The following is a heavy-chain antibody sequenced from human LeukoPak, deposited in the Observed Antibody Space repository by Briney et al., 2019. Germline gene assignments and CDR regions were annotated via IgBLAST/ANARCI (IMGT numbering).Heavy chain of an antibody. D-gene: IGHD6-13*01. CDR3: ARGLHDRSWYGAH. Sequence: GGSLRLSCAASGFTFSDYTMQWVRQAPGKGLEWVALLPPDGSYQYYADSLKGRFTISRDNFKNALYPQMNSRRLEDTAVYYCARGLHDRSWYGAHWGQGTLLSVSS. CDR2: LPPDGSYQ. CDR1: GFTFSDYT. J-gene: IGHJ4*02. V-gene: IGHV3-30*04.